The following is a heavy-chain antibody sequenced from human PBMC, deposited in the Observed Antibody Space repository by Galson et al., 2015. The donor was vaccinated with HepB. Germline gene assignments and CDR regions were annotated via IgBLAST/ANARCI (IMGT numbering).Heavy chain of an antibody. CDR3: ARDDQGEHLGNDALDI. Sequence: SLRLSCAASGFTFSSYSMNWVRQAPGKGLEWVAYISSSTRTIFYADSVKGRFTISRDNAKNSLYLQMNSLRAEDTAVYYCARDDQGEHLGNDALDIWGQGTMVIVSS. CDR1: GFTFSSYS. CDR2: ISSSTRTI. J-gene: IGHJ3*02. V-gene: IGHV3-48*04. D-gene: IGHD7-27*01.